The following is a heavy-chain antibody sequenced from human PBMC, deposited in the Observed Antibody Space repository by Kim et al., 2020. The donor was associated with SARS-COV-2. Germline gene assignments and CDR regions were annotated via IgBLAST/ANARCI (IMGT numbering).Heavy chain of an antibody. CDR2: ISGSGGST. Sequence: GGSLRLSCAASGFTFSSYAMSWVRQAPGKGLEWVSAISGSGGSTYYADSVKGRFTISRDNSKNTMYLQMNSLRAEDTAVYYCAKGGDCSGGSCPPGYYGMDVWGQGTTVTVSS. J-gene: IGHJ6*02. CDR1: GFTFSSYA. CDR3: AKGGDCSGGSCPPGYYGMDV. V-gene: IGHV3-23*01. D-gene: IGHD2-15*01.